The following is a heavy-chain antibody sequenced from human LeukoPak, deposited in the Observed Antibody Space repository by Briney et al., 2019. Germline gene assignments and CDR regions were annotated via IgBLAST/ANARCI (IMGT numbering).Heavy chain of an antibody. CDR1: GGSISSSSYY. D-gene: IGHD1-26*01. Sequence: SETLPLTCTVSGGSISSSSYYWGWIRQPPGKGLEWIGSIYYSGSTYYNPSLKSRVTISVDTSKNQFSLKLSSVTAADTAVYYCARQKRYSGSYFDYWGQGTLVTVSS. J-gene: IGHJ4*02. CDR3: ARQKRYSGSYFDY. V-gene: IGHV4-39*01. CDR2: IYYSGST.